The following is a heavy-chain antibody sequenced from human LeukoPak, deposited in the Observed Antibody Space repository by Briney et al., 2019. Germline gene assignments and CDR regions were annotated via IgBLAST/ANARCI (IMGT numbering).Heavy chain of an antibody. D-gene: IGHD6-13*01. CDR1: GFTFSSYT. V-gene: IGHV3-21*01. CDR2: ISSSSSYI. J-gene: IGHJ4*02. Sequence: PGGSLRLSCAASGFTFSSYTMNWVRQAPGKGLEWVSSISSSSSYIDHADSVKGRFTISRDNAKNSLYLQMNSLRAEDTAVYYCARGHSSSFAFPFDYWGQGTLVTVSS. CDR3: ARGHSSSFAFPFDY.